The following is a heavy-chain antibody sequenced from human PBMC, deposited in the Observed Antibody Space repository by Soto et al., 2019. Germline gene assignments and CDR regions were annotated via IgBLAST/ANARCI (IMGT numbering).Heavy chain of an antibody. J-gene: IGHJ5*02. CDR2: ISGSGGST. V-gene: IGHV3-23*01. CDR1: GFTFSSYA. D-gene: IGHD3-9*01. Sequence: GSLRLSCAASGFTFSSYAMCWVRQAPGKGLEWVSAISGSGGSTYYADSVKGRFTISRDNSKNTLYLQMNSLRAEDTAVYYCAKSYDILTGYYDVPWFDPWGQGTLVTVS. CDR3: AKSYDILTGYYDVPWFDP.